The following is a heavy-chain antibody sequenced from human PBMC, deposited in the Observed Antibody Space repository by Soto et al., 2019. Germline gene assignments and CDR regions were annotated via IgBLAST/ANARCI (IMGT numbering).Heavy chain of an antibody. Sequence: PGESLKISLKCSGYRFTNYWIGWVRQMPGKGLEWMGIIYPGDSDTRYSPSFQGQVTISADKSINTAYLQWSSLKASDTAIYYYYGMDVWGQGTTVTVSS. J-gene: IGHJ6*02. V-gene: IGHV5-51*01. CDR1: GYRFTNYW. CDR3: YGMDV. CDR2: IYPGDSDT.